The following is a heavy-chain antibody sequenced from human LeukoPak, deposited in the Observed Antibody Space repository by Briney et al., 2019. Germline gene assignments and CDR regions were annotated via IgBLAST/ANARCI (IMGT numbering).Heavy chain of an antibody. CDR3: ARDAGYCSGGSCLYFDY. CDR1: GGSISSGSYY. J-gene: IGHJ4*02. CDR2: IYTSGST. V-gene: IGHV4-61*02. D-gene: IGHD2-15*01. Sequence: SQTLSLTCTVSGGSISSGSYYWSWIRQPAGKGLEWIGRIYTSGSTNYNPSLKSRVTISVDTSKNQFSLKLSSVTTADTAVYYCARDAGYCSGGSCLYFDYWGQGTLVTVSS.